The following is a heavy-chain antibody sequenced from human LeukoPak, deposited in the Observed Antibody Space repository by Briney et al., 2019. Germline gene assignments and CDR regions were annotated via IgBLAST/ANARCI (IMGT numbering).Heavy chain of an antibody. CDR1: GGTFSSYA. Sequence: SVKVSCKASGGTFSSYAISWVRQAPGQGLEWMGGIIPIFGTANYAQKFQGRVTITADESTSTAYMELSSLRSEDTAVYYCARSGWFGDILYYFDYWGQGTLVTVSS. D-gene: IGHD3-10*01. CDR3: ARSGWFGDILYYFDY. CDR2: IIPIFGTA. J-gene: IGHJ4*02. V-gene: IGHV1-69*13.